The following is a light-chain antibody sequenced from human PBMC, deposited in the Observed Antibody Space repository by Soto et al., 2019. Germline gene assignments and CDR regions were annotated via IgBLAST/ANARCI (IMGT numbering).Light chain of an antibody. V-gene: IGLV2-14*01. Sequence: QSALTQAASVSGSPGQSITISCTGTSSDIGGSDYVSWYQKHPGKAPKVIIYEVSDRPSGVSDRFSGSKSGNTASLTISGLQAEDEADYYCAAWDDSLNGVIFGGGTQLTVL. CDR3: AAWDDSLNGVI. CDR2: EVS. J-gene: IGLJ2*01. CDR1: SSDIGGSDY.